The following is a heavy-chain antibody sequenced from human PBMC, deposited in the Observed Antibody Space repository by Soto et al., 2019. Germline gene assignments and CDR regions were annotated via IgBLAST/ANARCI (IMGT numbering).Heavy chain of an antibody. V-gene: IGHV4-31*03. Sequence: SETLSLTCTVSGGYISNGGYYWNWLRQHPGKGLEWIGYIYYSGSTSYNPSLKSRVTMSVDTYKNQFSLKLSSVTAADTAVYYCAKGKNWGYSHDAFDIWGQGTTVTVS. CDR3: AKGKNWGYSHDAFDI. CDR2: IYYSGST. D-gene: IGHD5-18*01. J-gene: IGHJ3*02. CDR1: GGYISNGGYY.